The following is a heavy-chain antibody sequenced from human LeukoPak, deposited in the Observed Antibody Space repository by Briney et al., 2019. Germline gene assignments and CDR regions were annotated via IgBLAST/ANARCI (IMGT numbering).Heavy chain of an antibody. CDR3: ARDLETSSGWFNGLVGF. J-gene: IGHJ4*02. V-gene: IGHV1-8*03. D-gene: IGHD6-19*01. CDR1: GYTFITYD. CDR2: MNPNSGNT. Sequence: VASVKVSCKASGYTFITYDINWVRQATGQGLEWMGWMNPNSGNTGYAQKFQGRVTSTSNTSISTAYMELSSLRSEDTGVYYCARDLETSSGWFNGLVGFWGQGTLVTVSS.